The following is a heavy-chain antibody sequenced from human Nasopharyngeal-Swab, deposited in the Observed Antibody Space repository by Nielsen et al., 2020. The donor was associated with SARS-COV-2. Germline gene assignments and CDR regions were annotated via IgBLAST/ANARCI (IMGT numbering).Heavy chain of an antibody. CDR2: ISSSGSTI. CDR1: GGSISSSSYY. V-gene: IGHV3-11*04. D-gene: IGHD1-26*01. J-gene: IGHJ4*02. CDR3: ARVPPGATHFDY. Sequence: LSLTCTVSGGSISSSSYYWGWIRQAPGKGLEWVSYISSSGSTIYYADSVKGRFTISRDNAKSSLYLQMNSLRAEDTAVYYCARVPPGATHFDYWGQGTLVTVSS.